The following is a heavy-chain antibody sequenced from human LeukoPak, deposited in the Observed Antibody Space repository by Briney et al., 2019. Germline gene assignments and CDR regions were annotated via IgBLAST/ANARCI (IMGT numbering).Heavy chain of an antibody. CDR3: AGGGPTVTGAFDI. CDR2: ISSSSSYI. Sequence: GGSLRLSCAASGFTFSSYSMNWVRQAPGKGLEWVSSISSSSSYIYYADSVKGRFTISRDNAKNSLYLQMNSLRAEDTAVYYCAGGGPTVTGAFDIWGQGTMVTVSS. CDR1: GFTFSSYS. J-gene: IGHJ3*02. V-gene: IGHV3-21*01. D-gene: IGHD4-17*01.